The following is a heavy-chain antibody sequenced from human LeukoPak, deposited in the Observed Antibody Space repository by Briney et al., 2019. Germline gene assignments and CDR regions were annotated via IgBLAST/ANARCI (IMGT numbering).Heavy chain of an antibody. CDR3: AKDGSGYWYYFDY. Sequence: GGSLRLSCAASGFTFDDYAMHWVRQAPGKGLEGVSGISWNSGSIGYADSVKGRFTISRDNAKNSLYLQMNSLRAEDTALYYCAKDGSGYWYYFDYWGQGTLITVSS. CDR1: GFTFDDYA. V-gene: IGHV3-9*01. D-gene: IGHD3-22*01. J-gene: IGHJ4*02. CDR2: ISWNSGSI.